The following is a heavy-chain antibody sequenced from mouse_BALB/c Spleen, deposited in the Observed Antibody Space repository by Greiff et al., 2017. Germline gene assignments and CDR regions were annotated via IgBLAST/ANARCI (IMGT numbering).Heavy chain of an antibody. CDR3: ARSRYDYDPQVY. D-gene: IGHD2-4*01. J-gene: IGHJ2*01. Sequence: VQLQQSGAELVKPGASVKLSCTASGFNIKDTYMHWVKQRPEQGLEWIGRIDPANGNTKYDPKFQGKATITADTSSNTAYLQLSSLTSEDTAVYYCARSRYDYDPQVYWGQGTTLTVSS. CDR1: GFNIKDTY. V-gene: IGHV14-3*02. CDR2: IDPANGNT.